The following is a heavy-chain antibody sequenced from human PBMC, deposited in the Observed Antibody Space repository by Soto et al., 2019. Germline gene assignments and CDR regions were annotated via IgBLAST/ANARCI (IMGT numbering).Heavy chain of an antibody. CDR1: GYTFTNYY. CDR2: INPHSGGT. D-gene: IGHD1-1*01. CDR3: ATSDPGTTGTQDFDY. Sequence: ASVKVSCKASGYTFTNYYIHWVRQAPGQGLEWVGSINPHSGGTKYAQKFQDWVTLTRDTSINTAYMELSRLRSDDTAVYYCATSDPGTTGTQDFDYWGQGTLVTVSS. V-gene: IGHV1-2*04. J-gene: IGHJ4*02.